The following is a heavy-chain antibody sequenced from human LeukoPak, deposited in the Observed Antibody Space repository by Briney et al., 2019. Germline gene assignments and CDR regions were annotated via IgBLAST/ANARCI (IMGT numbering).Heavy chain of an antibody. V-gene: IGHV3-53*05. CDR2: IYTGGGT. D-gene: IGHD4-17*01. J-gene: IGHJ3*02. Sequence: GGSLRLSCAVSGFSVRTNFMSWVRQAPGKGLEWVSVIYTGGGTDHADSVKGRFTISRDNSKNTLYLQMNSLRADDTAVYYCARARAPVTRISSFDIWGQGTMVTVSS. CDR1: GFSVRTNF. CDR3: ARARAPVTRISSFDI.